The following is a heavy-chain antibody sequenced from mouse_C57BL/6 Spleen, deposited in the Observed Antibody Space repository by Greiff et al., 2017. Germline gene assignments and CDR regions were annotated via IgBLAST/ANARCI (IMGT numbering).Heavy chain of an antibody. CDR1: GYTFTSYW. CDR2: IYPGSGST. J-gene: IGHJ4*01. D-gene: IGHD2-4*01. CDR3: AMIYYDYDVEGSY. V-gene: IGHV1-55*01. Sequence: QVQLQQPGAELVKPGASVKMSCKASGYTFTSYWITWVKQRPGQGLEWIGDIYPGSGSTNYNEKFKSKATLTVDTSSSTAYMQLSSLTSEDSAVYYCAMIYYDYDVEGSYWGQGTSVTVSS.